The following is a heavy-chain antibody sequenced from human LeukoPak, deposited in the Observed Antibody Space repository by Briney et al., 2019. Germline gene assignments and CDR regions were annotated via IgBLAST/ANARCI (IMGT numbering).Heavy chain of an antibody. CDR2: INTNTGHP. V-gene: IGHV7-4-1*02. D-gene: IGHD1-7*01. J-gene: IGHJ4*02. CDR1: GYTLTELS. CDR3: ARDILLELLGALGY. Sequence: ASVKVSCKVSGYTLTELSMHWVRQAPGQGLEWMGWINTNTGHPTYAQGFAGRFVFSLDTSVSTSYLQISSLKAEDTAVYYCARDILLELLGALGYWGQGTLVTVSS.